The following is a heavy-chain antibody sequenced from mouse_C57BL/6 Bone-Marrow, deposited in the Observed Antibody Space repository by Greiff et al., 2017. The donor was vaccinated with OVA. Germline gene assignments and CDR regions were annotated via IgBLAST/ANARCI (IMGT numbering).Heavy chain of an antibody. J-gene: IGHJ1*03. CDR1: GYTFTSYT. V-gene: IGHV1-4*01. CDR3: EKRKNILDRCFDV. CDR2: INPSRGYT. D-gene: IGHD1-3*01. Sequence: QVQLKESGAELARPGASVKMSCKASGYTFTSYTMHWVKQRPGQGLDWIGYINPSRGYTKYNQKFKDKATLTAGNSSSTAYMQLNSQNSEDSADYYCEKRKNILDRCFDVWGTGTTVTVSS.